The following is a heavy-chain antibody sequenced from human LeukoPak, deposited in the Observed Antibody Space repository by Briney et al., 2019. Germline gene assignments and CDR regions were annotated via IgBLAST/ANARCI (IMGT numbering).Heavy chain of an antibody. CDR2: VFYRGDT. J-gene: IGHJ3*02. CDR1: GGPISSYY. D-gene: IGHD6-13*01. CDR3: ARPYSSNWYGAFHI. V-gene: IGHV4-59*01. Sequence: SETLSLTCTDPGGPISSYYWSWIRQPPGKGLEWIGHVFYRGDTNYNPYLKSRVTISVDTSKTQSPLKLTSVTAADTAVYYCARPYSSNWYGAFHIWGQGTMVTVSS.